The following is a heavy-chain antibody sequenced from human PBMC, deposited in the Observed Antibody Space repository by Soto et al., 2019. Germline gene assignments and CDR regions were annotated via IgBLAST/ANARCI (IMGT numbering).Heavy chain of an antibody. D-gene: IGHD3-22*01. J-gene: IGHJ3*02. CDR2: IYYSGST. V-gene: IGHV4-39*01. CDR3: ARQGNYYDSSGYYDDAFDI. Sequence: SETLSLTCTVSGGSISSSSYYWGWIRQPPGKGLEWIGSIYYSGSTYYNPSLKSRVTISVDTSRNQFSLKLSSVTAADTAVYYCARQGNYYDSSGYYDDAFDIWGQGTMVTVSS. CDR1: GGSISSSSYY.